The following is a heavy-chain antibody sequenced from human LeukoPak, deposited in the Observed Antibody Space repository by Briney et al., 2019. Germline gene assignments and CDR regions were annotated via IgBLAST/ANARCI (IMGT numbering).Heavy chain of an antibody. CDR1: GYPFNSYY. J-gene: IGHJ4*02. Sequence: GASVNDSCKPSGYPFNSYYMLWVRQAPGQGVEGVGIINPSGGSTSYAQKFQGRVTRTRDTSTSTVSTELSSLRPEHTAVYYCARDLSGYDRNYFDYWGQGTLVTVSS. CDR3: ARDLSGYDRNYFDY. V-gene: IGHV1-46*02. CDR2: INPSGGST. D-gene: IGHD5-12*01.